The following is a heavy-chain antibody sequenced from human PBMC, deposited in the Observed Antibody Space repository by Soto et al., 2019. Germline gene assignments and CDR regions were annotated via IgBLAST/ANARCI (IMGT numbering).Heavy chain of an antibody. D-gene: IGHD3-16*02. V-gene: IGHV3-74*01. Sequence: GGSLRLSCAASGFTFSSYWMHWVRQAPGKGLVWVSRINSDGSRTSYADSVKGRFTISRDNAKNTLYLQMNSLRAEDTAVYYCAIVRLPSLNWFDPWGQGTLVTVSS. CDR3: AIVRLPSLNWFDP. J-gene: IGHJ5*02. CDR2: INSDGSRT. CDR1: GFTFSSYW.